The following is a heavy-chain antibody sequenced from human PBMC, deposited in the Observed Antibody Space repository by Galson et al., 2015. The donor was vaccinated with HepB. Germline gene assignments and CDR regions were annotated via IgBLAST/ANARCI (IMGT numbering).Heavy chain of an antibody. CDR2: NSAYNGNT. J-gene: IGHJ6*03. Sequence: SVKVSCKASGYTFTSYGIRWVRPAPGQGLEWMGWNSAYNGNTNYAQKLQGRGTMTTDTSTNTAYMELRSLRSDDTAVYYCAREMGYCSSTSCSYYYMDVWGKGTTVTVSS. V-gene: IGHV1-18*01. CDR3: AREMGYCSSTSCSYYYMDV. D-gene: IGHD2-2*01. CDR1: GYTFTSYG.